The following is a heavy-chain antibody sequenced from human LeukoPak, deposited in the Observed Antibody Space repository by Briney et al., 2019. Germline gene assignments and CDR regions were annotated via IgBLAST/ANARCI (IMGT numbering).Heavy chain of an antibody. D-gene: IGHD1-26*01. J-gene: IGHJ1*01. Sequence: SETLSLTCTVSGGSLSSSSYFWGRSRQPPGMRLEWIGSIYYSGSTYYNPSLKSLITISVDTSKNQFSLKLSSVTAADAAVYYCARHVISVGATRAEYFQHWGQGTVVIVSS. CDR2: IYYSGST. CDR1: GGSLSSSSYF. V-gene: IGHV4-39*01. CDR3: ARHVISVGATRAEYFQH.